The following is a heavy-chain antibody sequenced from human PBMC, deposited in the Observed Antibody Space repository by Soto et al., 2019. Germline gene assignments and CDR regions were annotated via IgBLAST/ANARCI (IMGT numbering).Heavy chain of an antibody. D-gene: IGHD4-17*01. J-gene: IGHJ6*02. V-gene: IGHV1-18*01. CDR3: AREYGDRPNPTQPSYGMDV. CDR1: GYTFTSYG. Sequence: QVQLVQSGAEVKKPGASVKVSCKASGYTFTSYGISWLRQAPGQGLEWMGWISAYNGNTNYAQKLQGRVTMTTDTSTSTAYMELRSLRSDDTAVYYCAREYGDRPNPTQPSYGMDVWGQGTTVTVSS. CDR2: ISAYNGNT.